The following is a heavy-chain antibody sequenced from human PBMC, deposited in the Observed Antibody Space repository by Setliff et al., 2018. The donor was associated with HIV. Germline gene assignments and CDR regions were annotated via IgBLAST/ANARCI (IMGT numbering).Heavy chain of an antibody. CDR1: GGSISSDNW. CDR3: AAFFVTPLMTQDF. Sequence: SETLSLTCAVSGGSISSDNWWTWVRQAPGKGLEWIGEIYHSEYTNYNPSLKSRVSMSVDKSKNQFSVKLTSVTAADTAVYYCAAFFVTPLMTQDFWGQGTLVTVSS. CDR2: IYHSEYT. D-gene: IGHD4-17*01. V-gene: IGHV4-4*02. J-gene: IGHJ4*02.